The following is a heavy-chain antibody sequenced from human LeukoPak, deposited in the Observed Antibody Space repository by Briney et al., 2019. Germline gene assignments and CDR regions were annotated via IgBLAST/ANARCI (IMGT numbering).Heavy chain of an antibody. CDR1: GFTFSSYW. J-gene: IGHJ4*02. D-gene: IGHD3-22*01. CDR3: AREHRITMIVVVTTSGFDY. V-gene: IGHV3-7*01. Sequence: GGSLRLSCAASGFTFSSYWMSWVRQAPGKGLEWVANIKQDGSEKYYVDSVKGRFTISRDNAKNSLYLQMNSLRAEDTAVYYCAREHRITMIVVVTTSGFDYWGQGTLVTVSS. CDR2: IKQDGSEK.